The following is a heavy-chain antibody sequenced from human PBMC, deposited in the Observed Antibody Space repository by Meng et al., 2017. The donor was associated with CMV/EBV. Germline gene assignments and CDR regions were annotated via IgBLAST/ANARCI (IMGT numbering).Heavy chain of an antibody. D-gene: IGHD6-13*01. CDR1: GFTFSSYS. J-gene: IGHJ4*02. CDR2: ISSSSSTI. CDR3: ASGVTVAAAGSDY. V-gene: IGHV3-48*04. Sequence: GESLKISCAASGFTFSSYSMNWVRQAPGKGLEWVSYISSSSSTIYYADSVKGRFTISRDNAKNSLYLQMNSLRAEDTAVYYCASGVTVAAAGSDYWGQGTLVTVSS.